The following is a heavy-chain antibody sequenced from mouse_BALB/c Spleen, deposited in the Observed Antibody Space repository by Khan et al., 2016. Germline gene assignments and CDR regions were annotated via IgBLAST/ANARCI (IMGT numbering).Heavy chain of an antibody. CDR2: ISYDGSN. CDR1: GYSITSGYY. V-gene: IGHV3-6*02. Sequence: EVQLQESGPGLVKPSQSLSLTCSVTGYSITSGYYWNWIRQFPGNKLEWMGYISYDGSNNYNPSLKNRFSITRDTSKNQFFLKLNSVTTEDTATYYCAVYDVYYGLFDYWGQGTTLTVSS. J-gene: IGHJ2*01. CDR3: AVYDVYYGLFDY. D-gene: IGHD2-3*01.